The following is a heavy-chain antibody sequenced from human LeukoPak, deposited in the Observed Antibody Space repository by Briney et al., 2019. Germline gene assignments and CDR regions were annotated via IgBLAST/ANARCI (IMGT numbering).Heavy chain of an antibody. CDR3: ARLTTTVTSFDY. J-gene: IGHJ4*02. CDR1: GYTFTGYY. V-gene: IGHV1-2*02. D-gene: IGHD4-17*01. CDR2: INPNSGGT. Sequence: ASVKVSCKASGYTFTGYYMHWVRQAPGQGLEWMGWINPNSGGTNYAQKFQGRVTMTRDTSISTAYMEMSRLRSDDTAVYYCARLTTTVTSFDYWGQGTLVTVSS.